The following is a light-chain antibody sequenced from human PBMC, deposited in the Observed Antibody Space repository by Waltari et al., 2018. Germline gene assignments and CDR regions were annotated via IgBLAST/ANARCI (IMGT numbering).Light chain of an antibody. V-gene: IGKV3-15*01. J-gene: IGKJ1*01. Sequence: EIVMTQSPATLSVSPGERATLPCRASQSVSSNLAWHQQKPGQAPRLLIYGASTRATGIPARFSGSGSGTEFTLSISSLQSEDFAVYYCQQYNNWWTFGQGTKVEIK. CDR3: QQYNNWWT. CDR2: GAS. CDR1: QSVSSN.